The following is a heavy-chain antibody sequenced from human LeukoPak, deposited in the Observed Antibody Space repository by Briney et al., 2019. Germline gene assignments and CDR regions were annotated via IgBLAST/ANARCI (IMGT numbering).Heavy chain of an antibody. D-gene: IGHD5-12*01. V-gene: IGHV1-2*02. Sequence: ASVKVSCKASGYTFTGYYMHWVRQAPGQGLEWMGWINPNSGGINYAQKFQGRVTMTRDTSISTAYMELSRLRSDDTAVYYCATPGGVATIVDAFDIWGQGTMVTVSS. CDR2: INPNSGGI. CDR3: ATPGGVATIVDAFDI. J-gene: IGHJ3*02. CDR1: GYTFTGYY.